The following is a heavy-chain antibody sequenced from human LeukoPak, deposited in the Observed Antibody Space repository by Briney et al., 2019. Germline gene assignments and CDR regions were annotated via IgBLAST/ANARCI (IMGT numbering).Heavy chain of an antibody. CDR1: GFTFSSYG. CDR3: AKDLYGGDCSHDAFDI. Sequence: GGSLRLSCAASGFTFSSYGMSWVRQAPGKGLEWVSAISGSGGSTYYADSVKGRFTISRDNSKNTLYLQMNSLRAEDTAVYYCAKDLYGGDCSHDAFDIWGQGTMVTVSS. J-gene: IGHJ3*02. D-gene: IGHD2-21*02. CDR2: ISGSGGST. V-gene: IGHV3-23*01.